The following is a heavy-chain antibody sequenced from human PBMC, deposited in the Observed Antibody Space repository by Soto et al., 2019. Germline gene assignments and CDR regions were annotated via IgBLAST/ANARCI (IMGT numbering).Heavy chain of an antibody. V-gene: IGHV3-33*01. J-gene: IGHJ4*02. CDR1: GFTFSSYG. CDR2: IWFDGSNK. Sequence: QVQLVESGGGVVQPGRSLRLSCAASGFTFSSYGMHWVRQAPGKGLEWVAVIWFDGSNKFYADSVQGRFTISRDNSKNTVSLQMTSLRDEASAAYYCATTGPYWGQGTLVTVSS. CDR3: ATTGPY.